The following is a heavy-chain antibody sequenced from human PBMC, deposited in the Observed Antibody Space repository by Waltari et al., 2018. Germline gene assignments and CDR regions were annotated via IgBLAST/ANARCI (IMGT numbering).Heavy chain of an antibody. CDR2: INPNSGGT. D-gene: IGHD6-19*01. CDR1: GYTFTGYY. J-gene: IGHJ4*02. V-gene: IGHV1-2*06. CDR3: ARDSSGWSPFDY. Sequence: QVQLVQSGAEVKKPGASVKVSCKASGYTFTGYYMHWVRQAPGQGLEWMGRINPNSGGTNYAQKFQGRVTMTRDNAKNSLYLQMNSLRAEDTAVYYCARDSSGWSPFDYWGQGTLVTVSS.